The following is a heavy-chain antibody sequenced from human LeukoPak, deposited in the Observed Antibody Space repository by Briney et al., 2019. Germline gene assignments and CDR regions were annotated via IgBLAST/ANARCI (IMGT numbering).Heavy chain of an antibody. Sequence: GGSLRLSCAASGFTFSSYAMHWVRQAPGKGLEWVAVISYDGSNKYYADSVKGRFTISRDNSKNTPYLQMNSLRAEDTAVYYCARDLTTVTILALDVWGQGTTVTVSS. CDR2: ISYDGSNK. CDR1: GFTFSSYA. V-gene: IGHV3-30-3*01. CDR3: ARDLTTVTILALDV. D-gene: IGHD4-17*01. J-gene: IGHJ6*02.